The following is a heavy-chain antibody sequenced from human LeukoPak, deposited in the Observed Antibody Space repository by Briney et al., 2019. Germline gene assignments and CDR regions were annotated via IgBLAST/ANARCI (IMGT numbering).Heavy chain of an antibody. D-gene: IGHD6-13*01. Sequence: PGRSLRLSCAASGFTFSSYSMNWVRQAPGKGLEWVSSISSSSSYIYYADSVKGRFTISRDTAKNSLYLQMNSLRAEDTAVYYCARDLSTRDYFDYWGQGTLVTVSS. CDR3: ARDLSTRDYFDY. V-gene: IGHV3-21*01. CDR2: ISSSSSYI. CDR1: GFTFSSYS. J-gene: IGHJ4*02.